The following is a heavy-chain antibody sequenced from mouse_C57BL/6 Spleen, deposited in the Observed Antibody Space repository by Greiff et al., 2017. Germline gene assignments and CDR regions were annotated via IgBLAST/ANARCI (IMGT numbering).Heavy chain of an antibody. CDR3: ASSGDYYGSSWFDY. J-gene: IGHJ2*01. V-gene: IGHV2-2*01. D-gene: IGHD1-1*01. CDR1: GFSLTSYG. Sequence: QVQLKESGPGLVQPSQSLSITCTVSGFSLTSYGVHWVRQSPGKGLEWLGVIWSGGSTDYNAAFISRLSISKDNTKSQVFFKMNSLQADDTAIYYCASSGDYYGSSWFDYWGQGTTRTVSS. CDR2: IWSGGST.